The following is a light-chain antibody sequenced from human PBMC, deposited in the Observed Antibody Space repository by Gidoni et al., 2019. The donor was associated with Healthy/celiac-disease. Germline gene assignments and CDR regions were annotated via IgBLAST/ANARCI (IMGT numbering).Light chain of an antibody. CDR1: QSISIY. CDR2: HAS. J-gene: IGKJ4*01. CDR3: HQTHSSPLT. Sequence: IQVIPSPSSLSASVGDRLTITCRTSQSISIYVNWYQQRPGKAPKLLIQHASTLQNGVPSRFSGSGAGTEFTLTLSSLQPEDIATYYCHQTHSSPLTFGQGTKVEIK. V-gene: IGKV1-39*01.